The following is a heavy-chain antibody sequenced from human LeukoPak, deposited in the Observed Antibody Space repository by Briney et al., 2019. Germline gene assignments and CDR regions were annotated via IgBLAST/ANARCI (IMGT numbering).Heavy chain of an antibody. J-gene: IGHJ4*02. CDR2: ISSSSSYI. D-gene: IGHD3-10*01. CDR3: ARDFGSVRGVSDY. CDR1: GFTFSSYS. Sequence: GGSLRLSCAASGFTFSSYSMNWVRQAPGKGLKWVSSISSSSSYIYYADSVKGRFTISRDNAKNSLYLQMNSLRAEDTAVYYCARDFGSVRGVSDYWGQGTLVTVSS. V-gene: IGHV3-21*01.